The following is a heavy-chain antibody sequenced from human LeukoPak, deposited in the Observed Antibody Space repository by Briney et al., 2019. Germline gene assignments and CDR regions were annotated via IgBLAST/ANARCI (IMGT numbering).Heavy chain of an antibody. J-gene: IGHJ4*02. CDR1: GFTFSSYG. CDR2: IREDESEK. Sequence: PGGSLRLSCAASGFTFSSYGMDWVRQAPGKGLEWVANIREDESEKNYVDSVRGRFTISRDNAWNSLYLQMNSLRPEDTAVYYCARGGVTTTHTGGHYWGQGTLVTVSS. D-gene: IGHD4-17*01. CDR3: ARGGVTTTHTGGHY. V-gene: IGHV3-7*01.